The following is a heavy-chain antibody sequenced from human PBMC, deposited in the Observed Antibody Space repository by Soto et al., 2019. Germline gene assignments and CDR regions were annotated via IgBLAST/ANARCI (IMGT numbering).Heavy chain of an antibody. CDR1: GYIFTNYY. CDR2: INPSGGST. V-gene: IGHV1-46*03. Sequence: QVQLVQSGAEVKNPGASVKLSCKASGYIFTNYYIHWVRQAPGQGLEWMAIINPSGGSTNYAQKSQGRVTLARDKFTNTVYMELGSIRPEDTDIYYSARALTTGDYWGQGTLVTVSS. CDR3: ARALTTGDY. J-gene: IGHJ4*02. D-gene: IGHD1-1*01.